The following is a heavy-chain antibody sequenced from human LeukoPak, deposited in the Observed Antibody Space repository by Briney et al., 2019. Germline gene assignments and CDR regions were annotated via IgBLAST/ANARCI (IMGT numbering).Heavy chain of an antibody. V-gene: IGHV4-59*01. D-gene: IGHD4-17*01. J-gene: IGHJ4*02. CDR3: ARDSDYVGLDY. CDR1: GGSFSGYY. CDR2: IYYSGST. Sequence: SETLSLTCAVYGGSFSGYYWSWIRQPPGKGLEWIGYIYYSGSTNYNPSLKSRVTISVDTSKNQFSLKLSSVTAADTAVYYCARDSDYVGLDYWGQGTLVTVSS.